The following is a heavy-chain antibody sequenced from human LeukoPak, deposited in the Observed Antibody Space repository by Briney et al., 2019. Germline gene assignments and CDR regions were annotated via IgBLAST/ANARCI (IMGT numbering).Heavy chain of an antibody. Sequence: GXSLQISCKGSGYIFTRYWIGWVRQLPGKGLEWMGIIYPGDSDTRYSPSFQGQVTISADKSISTAYLQWSSLKASDTAIYYCARLQYSSAWGDYFDYWGQGTLVTVSS. J-gene: IGHJ4*02. CDR3: ARLQYSSAWGDYFDY. V-gene: IGHV5-51*01. CDR1: GYIFTRYW. D-gene: IGHD6-19*01. CDR2: IYPGDSDT.